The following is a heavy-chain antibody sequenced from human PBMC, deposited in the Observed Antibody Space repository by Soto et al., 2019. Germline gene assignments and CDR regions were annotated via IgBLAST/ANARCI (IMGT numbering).Heavy chain of an antibody. V-gene: IGHV4-59*01. CDR2: IYYSGST. CDR1: DDSISNYY. J-gene: IGHJ4*02. Sequence: QVQLQESGPGLVKPSETLSLTCTVSDDSISNYYWSWIRQPPGKGLEWIGYIYYSGSTKYNPPLKGRVAMSIDTSRNQFSLKLSSVTAADTAVYYCARPSYSSGWYVGFDYWGQGTLVTVSS. D-gene: IGHD6-19*01. CDR3: ARPSYSSGWYVGFDY.